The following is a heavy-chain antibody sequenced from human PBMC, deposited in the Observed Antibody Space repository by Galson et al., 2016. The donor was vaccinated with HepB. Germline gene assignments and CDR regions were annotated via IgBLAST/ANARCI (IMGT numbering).Heavy chain of an antibody. CDR1: GGTFGTYA. D-gene: IGHD1-26*01. CDR3: AREREGAAGYYYYGMDV. V-gene: IGHV1-69*13. CDR2: IIPIYGTT. J-gene: IGHJ6*02. Sequence: SVKVSCKASGGTFGTYAISWVRQAPGQGLDWMGGIIPIYGTTHYAQKFQGRVTMIADESTNTAYMELSSLRSEDTAVYYCAREREGAAGYYYYGMDVWGQGTPVTVSS.